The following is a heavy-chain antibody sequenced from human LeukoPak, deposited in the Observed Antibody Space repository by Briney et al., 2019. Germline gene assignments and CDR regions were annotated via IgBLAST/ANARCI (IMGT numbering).Heavy chain of an antibody. CDR2: ISAYNGNT. D-gene: IGHD3-22*01. Sequence: ASVKVSCKASGYTFTSYGISWVRQAPAQGLEWMGWISAYNGNTKYAQKLQGRVTMTTDTSTSTAYMELRSLRSDDTAVFYCARGHRTAAYDSSGSDYWGQGTLVTVS. V-gene: IGHV1-18*01. CDR1: GYTFTSYG. CDR3: ARGHRTAAYDSSGSDY. J-gene: IGHJ4*02.